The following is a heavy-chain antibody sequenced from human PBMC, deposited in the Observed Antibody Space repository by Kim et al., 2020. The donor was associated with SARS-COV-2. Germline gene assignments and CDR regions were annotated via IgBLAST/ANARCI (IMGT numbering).Heavy chain of an antibody. Sequence: GGSLRLSCSASGFTFSSYGMHWVRQAPGKGLEWVAVISYDGSNKYYADSVKGRFTISRDNSKNTLYLQMNSLRAEDTAVYYCAKDDSWGIAAADLDYWG. CDR1: GFTFSSYG. CDR3: AKDDSWGIAAADLDY. V-gene: IGHV3-30*18. J-gene: IGHJ4*01. CDR2: ISYDGSNK. D-gene: IGHD6-13*01.